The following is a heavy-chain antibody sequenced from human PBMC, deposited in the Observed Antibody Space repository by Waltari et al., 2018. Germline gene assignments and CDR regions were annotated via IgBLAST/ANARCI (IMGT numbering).Heavy chain of an antibody. CDR3: ARADSSGFHPFDY. Sequence: QVQLVQSGAEVKKPGASVKVSCKASGYTFTGYYMHWVRQAPGQGLEWMGRINPNSGGTNYAQKFQGRVPMTRDTSISTAYMELSRLRSDDTAVYYCARADSSGFHPFDYWGQGTLVTVSS. J-gene: IGHJ4*02. D-gene: IGHD6-19*01. V-gene: IGHV1-2*06. CDR2: INPNSGGT. CDR1: GYTFTGYY.